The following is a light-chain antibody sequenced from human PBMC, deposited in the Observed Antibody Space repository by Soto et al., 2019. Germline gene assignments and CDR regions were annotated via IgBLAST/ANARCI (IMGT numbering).Light chain of an antibody. CDR2: GGN. CDR3: QSYDSSLNNYV. Sequence: QSVLTQPPSVSGAPGQGVTISCAGSSSNIGAPYDVHWYQHLPGTAPKLLLYGGNNRPSGVPDRFSGPRSGTSASLAITGLQAEDEADYYCQSYDSSLNNYVFGTGTKVTVL. CDR1: SSNIGAPYD. V-gene: IGLV1-40*01. J-gene: IGLJ1*01.